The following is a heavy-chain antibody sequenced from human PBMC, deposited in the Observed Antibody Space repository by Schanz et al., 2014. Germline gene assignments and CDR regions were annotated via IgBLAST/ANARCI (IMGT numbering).Heavy chain of an antibody. J-gene: IGHJ4*02. V-gene: IGHV1-2*04. CDR3: ARGYGDSPTDF. Sequence: QVQLVQSGDEVKKPGASVKVSCKASGGTFNSYTINWVRQAPGQGLEWMGWINPNTGGTNFAQKFQGWVTVTRDTSISTVYMELSSLRSEDTAVYYCARGYGDSPTDFWGQGTLVTVSS. CDR2: INPNTGGT. CDR1: GGTFNSYT. D-gene: IGHD4-17*01.